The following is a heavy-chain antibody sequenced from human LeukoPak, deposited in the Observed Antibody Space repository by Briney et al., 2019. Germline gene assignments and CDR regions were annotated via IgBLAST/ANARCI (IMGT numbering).Heavy chain of an antibody. J-gene: IGHJ3*02. V-gene: IGHV3-74*01. CDR3: VRDQSLWALDI. CDR2: IKGDGIDT. D-gene: IGHD1-26*01. Sequence: GGSLRLSCAASGFTFSNYWMHWVRHAPGKGLMWVSRIKGDGIDTIGADFVKGRFTTSRDNAKNTLYLQMNSLRAEDTATYYCVRDQSLWALDIWGQGTTVTVSS. CDR1: GFTFSNYW.